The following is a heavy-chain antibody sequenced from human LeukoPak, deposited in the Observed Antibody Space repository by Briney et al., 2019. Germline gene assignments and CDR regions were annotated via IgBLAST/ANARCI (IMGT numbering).Heavy chain of an antibody. Sequence: ASVKVSCKASGGSFSNYIITWVRQAPGQGLEWMGWISAYNGNTNYAQKLQGRVTMTTDTSTSTAYMELRSLRSDDTAVYYCARDPLSVGTNWFDPWGQGTLVTVSS. J-gene: IGHJ5*02. CDR3: ARDPLSVGTNWFDP. CDR1: GGSFSNYI. CDR2: ISAYNGNT. V-gene: IGHV1-18*01. D-gene: IGHD4-23*01.